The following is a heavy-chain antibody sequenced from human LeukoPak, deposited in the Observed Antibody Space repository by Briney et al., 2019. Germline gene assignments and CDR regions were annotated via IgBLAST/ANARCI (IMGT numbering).Heavy chain of an antibody. Sequence: GGSLRLSCAASGFTFSSYGMHWVRQAPGQGLEWMGWFNPNSGGANYPQKFQGRVTMTRDTSISTAYMELSRLRSDDTAMYYCARDPQHIVGATHFDYWGQGTLVTVSS. CDR2: FNPNSGGA. J-gene: IGHJ4*02. CDR1: GFTFSSYG. D-gene: IGHD1-26*01. V-gene: IGHV1-2*02. CDR3: ARDPQHIVGATHFDY.